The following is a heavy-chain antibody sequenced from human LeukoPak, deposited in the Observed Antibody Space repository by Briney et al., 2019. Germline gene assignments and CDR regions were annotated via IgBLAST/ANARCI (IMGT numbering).Heavy chain of an antibody. CDR2: ISGSGGST. CDR1: GFTFSSYA. D-gene: IGHD3-22*01. J-gene: IGHJ4*02. CDR3: AKDPKTYYYDSSGYYYYY. Sequence: QAGGSLRLSCAASGFTFSSYAMSWVRQAPGKGLEWVSAISGSGGSTYYADSVKGRFTISRDNSKNTLYLQMNSLRAEDTAVYYCAKDPKTYYYDSSGYYYYYWGQGTLVTVSS. V-gene: IGHV3-23*01.